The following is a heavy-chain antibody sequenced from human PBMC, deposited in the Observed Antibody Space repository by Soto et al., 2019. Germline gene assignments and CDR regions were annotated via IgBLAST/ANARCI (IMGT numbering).Heavy chain of an antibody. V-gene: IGHV3-13*04. CDR1: GFTFSSYD. CDR2: IGTAGDT. J-gene: IGHJ6*02. CDR3: ARDRPYGSGSYIYYYYGMDV. D-gene: IGHD3-10*01. Sequence: VGSLRLSCAASGFTFSSYDMHWVRQATGKGLEWVSAIGTAGDTYYPGSVKGRFTISRENAKNSLYLQMNSLRAEDTAVYYCARDRPYGSGSYIYYYYGMDVWGQGTTVTVSS.